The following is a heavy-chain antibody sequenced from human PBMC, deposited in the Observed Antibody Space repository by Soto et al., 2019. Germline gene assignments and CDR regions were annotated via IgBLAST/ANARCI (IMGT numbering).Heavy chain of an antibody. CDR3: ARDMSGGSSWYEFDS. D-gene: IGHD6-13*01. J-gene: IGHJ4*02. V-gene: IGHV4-59*01. CDR1: GDSIRSSY. Sequence: SETQSLTCTVSGDSIRSSYWSWVRQPPGRGLEWIGYVYHTGTTSSNPSLKSRVTISADTSKNLFSLKLISVTPADTAIYFCARDMSGGSSWYEFDSWGPGTLVTVSS. CDR2: VYHTGTT.